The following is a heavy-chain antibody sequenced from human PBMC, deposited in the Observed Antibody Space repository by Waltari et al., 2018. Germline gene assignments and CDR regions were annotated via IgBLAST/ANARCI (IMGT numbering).Heavy chain of an antibody. J-gene: IGHJ6*02. CDR2: ISYDGSNK. CDR3: AKDGPEQWLAGAYGMDV. Sequence: GLGGVAVISYDGSNKYDADSVKGRFTISRDNSKNTLYLQMNSLRAEDTAVYYCAKDGPEQWLAGAYGMDVWGQGTTVTVSS. D-gene: IGHD6-19*01. V-gene: IGHV3-30*18.